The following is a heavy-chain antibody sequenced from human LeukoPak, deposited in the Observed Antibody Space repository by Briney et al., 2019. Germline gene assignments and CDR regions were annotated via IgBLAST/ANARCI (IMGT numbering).Heavy chain of an antibody. CDR3: ARGPSGYYTLSVCYYMDV. CDR2: IYYSGST. J-gene: IGHJ6*03. D-gene: IGHD3-22*01. CDR1: GGSISSYY. V-gene: IGHV4-59*01. Sequence: PSETLSLTCTVSGGSISSYYWSWIRQPPGKGLEWIGYIYYSGSTNYNPSLKSRVTISVDTSKNQFSLKLSSVTAADTTVYYCARGPSGYYTLSVCYYMDVWGKGTTVTISS.